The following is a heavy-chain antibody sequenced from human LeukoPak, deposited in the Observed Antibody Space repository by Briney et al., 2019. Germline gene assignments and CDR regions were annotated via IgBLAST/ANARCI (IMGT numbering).Heavy chain of an antibody. CDR3: AKEIDNYYDSSGIDY. Sequence: GGSLGLSCAASGLTFSNYWMHWVRQAPGKGLEWVAVIWYDGSNKYYADSVKGRFTISRDNSKNTLYLQMNSLRAEDTAVYYCAKEIDNYYDSSGIDYWGQGTLVTVSS. J-gene: IGHJ4*02. D-gene: IGHD3-22*01. CDR2: IWYDGSNK. CDR1: GLTFSNYW. V-gene: IGHV3-33*06.